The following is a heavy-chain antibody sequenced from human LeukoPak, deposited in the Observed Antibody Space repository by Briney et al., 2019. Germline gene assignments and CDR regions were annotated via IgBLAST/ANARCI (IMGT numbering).Heavy chain of an antibody. Sequence: SETLSLTCTVSGGSISSSSYYWGWIRQPPGKGLEWIGSIYYSGSTYYNPSLKSRVTISVDTSKNQFSLKLSSVTAADTAVYYCARVGRKNGYYTPGDFDIWGQGKMVTVSS. D-gene: IGHD3-3*01. J-gene: IGHJ3*02. CDR1: GGSISSSSYY. CDR3: ARVGRKNGYYTPGDFDI. V-gene: IGHV4-39*01. CDR2: IYYSGST.